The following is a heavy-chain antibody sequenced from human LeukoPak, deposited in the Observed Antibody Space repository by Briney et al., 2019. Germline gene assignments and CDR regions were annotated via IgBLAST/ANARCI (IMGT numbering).Heavy chain of an antibody. V-gene: IGHV3-53*01. J-gene: IGHJ3*02. CDR3: ARGYYYYSSGYKGDAFDI. CDR1: GFTFSSYW. D-gene: IGHD3-22*01. Sequence: PGGSLTLSCSASGFTFSSYWMHWVRQAPGKGLEWVIDIYSGGSTYYAYSVKGRFTISRDNSKNTLYLQMNGLRAKDTAVYYCARGYYYYSSGYKGDAFDIWGQGTMVTVSS. CDR2: IYSGGST.